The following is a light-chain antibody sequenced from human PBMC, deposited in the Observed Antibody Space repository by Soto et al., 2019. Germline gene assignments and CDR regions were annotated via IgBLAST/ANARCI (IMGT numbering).Light chain of an antibody. CDR1: QTVRTNY. Sequence: ENELKQSPGTVSLSPGERATLSCRASQTVRTNYLAWFQHKPGQAPRLLIYGASSRATGIPDRFSGSGSGTDFTLTINRLEPEDFAVYFCQQYSDSPLTFGGGTKVEIK. V-gene: IGKV3-20*01. CDR2: GAS. CDR3: QQYSDSPLT. J-gene: IGKJ4*01.